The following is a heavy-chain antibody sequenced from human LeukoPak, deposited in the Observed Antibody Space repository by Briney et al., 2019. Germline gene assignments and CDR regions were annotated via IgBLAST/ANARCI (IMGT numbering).Heavy chain of an antibody. CDR1: GGSISSYY. Sequence: SETLSLTCTVSGGSISSYYWSWIRQPPGRGLEWIGYIYYSGSTNYNPSLKSRVTISVDTSKNQFSLKLSSVTAADTAVYYCARVSRLYYGSGSYSGYFDYWGQGTLVTVSS. CDR3: ARVSRLYYGSGSYSGYFDY. D-gene: IGHD3-10*01. V-gene: IGHV4-59*01. CDR2: IYYSGST. J-gene: IGHJ4*02.